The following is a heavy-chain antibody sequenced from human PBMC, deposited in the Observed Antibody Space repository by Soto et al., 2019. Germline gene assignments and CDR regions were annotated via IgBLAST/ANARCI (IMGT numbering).Heavy chain of an antibody. CDR1: GDSISSYY. CDR2: SSYSGST. D-gene: IGHD3-3*01. V-gene: IGHV4-59*01. CDR3: AREVFGVQVNDY. Sequence: SETLSLTCTVSGDSISSYYWSWIRQPPGKGLEWIGYSSYSGSTDYNPSLNSRVTISLDTSKNQFSLTLSSVTAADTAVYYCAREVFGVQVNDYSGQATLVTVSS. J-gene: IGHJ4*02.